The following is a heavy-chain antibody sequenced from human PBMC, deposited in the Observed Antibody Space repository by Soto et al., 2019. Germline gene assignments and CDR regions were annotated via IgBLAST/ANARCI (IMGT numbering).Heavy chain of an antibody. V-gene: IGHV3-30*04. CDR3: ARELERVFDY. CDR2: IAYEGRNK. Sequence: QVQLVESGGGVVQPGRSLRLSCAASGFTFSSYAMHWVRQAPGKGLEWVAVIAYEGRNKYYADSVKGRFTISRDNSKNTLSLQMNSLRIEDTAVYYCARELERVFDYWGQGTLVTVSS. D-gene: IGHD1-1*01. J-gene: IGHJ4*02. CDR1: GFTFSSYA.